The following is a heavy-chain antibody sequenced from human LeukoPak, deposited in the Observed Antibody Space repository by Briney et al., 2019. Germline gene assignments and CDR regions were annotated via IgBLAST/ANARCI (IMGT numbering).Heavy chain of an antibody. CDR3: ARDPDYYGSRPTENWFDP. CDR1: GYTFTSYG. Sequence: GASVKVSCKASGYTFTSYGISWVRQAPGQGLEWMGWISPYNGNTNYAQKLQGRVTMTTDTSTSTAYMELRSLRSDDTAVYYCARDPDYYGSRPTENWFDPWGQGTLVTVSS. V-gene: IGHV1-18*01. J-gene: IGHJ5*02. D-gene: IGHD3-22*01. CDR2: ISPYNGNT.